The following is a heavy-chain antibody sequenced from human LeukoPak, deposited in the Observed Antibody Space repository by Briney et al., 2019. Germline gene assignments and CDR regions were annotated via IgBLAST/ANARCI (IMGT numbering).Heavy chain of an antibody. CDR1: GFPFSFYE. CDR2: IGSSGTTT. Sequence: GGSLRLSCAVSGFPFSFYEMNWVRQAPGKGLEWVSSIGSSGTTTYYADSVKGRFSISRDNAKNSLYLRMNSLRVEDTAVYYCALLAVASDFDYWGQGALVTVSS. V-gene: IGHV3-48*03. CDR3: ALLAVASDFDY. D-gene: IGHD6-19*01. J-gene: IGHJ4*02.